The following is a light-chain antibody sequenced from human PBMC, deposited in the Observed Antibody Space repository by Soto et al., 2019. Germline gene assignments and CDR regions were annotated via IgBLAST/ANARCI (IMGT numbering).Light chain of an antibody. CDR3: QQSYSTLMYT. CDR1: QSISSY. Sequence: DIQMTQSPYSLSASVGDRVTITCRASQSISSYLNWYQQKPGKAPKLLIYAASSLQSGVPSRFSGSGSGTDFTLTISSLQPEDFATDYCQQSYSTLMYTFGQGTKLEIK. CDR2: AAS. V-gene: IGKV1-39*01. J-gene: IGKJ2*01.